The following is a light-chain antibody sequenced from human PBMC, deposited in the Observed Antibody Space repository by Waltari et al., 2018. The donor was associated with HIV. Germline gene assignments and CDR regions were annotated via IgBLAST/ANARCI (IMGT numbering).Light chain of an antibody. J-gene: IGLJ1*01. CDR2: DVT. CDR3: CSYSGSGTLYV. CDR1: TSAVGGYTF. V-gene: IGLV2-11*01. Sequence: QSALTQPRPVSGSPGQSVTIPCPGTTSAVGGYTFLHWYQPPPGKAPKPVISDVTNRPSGVPDRFSGSKSGNTASLTISGLQAEDEADYYCCSYSGSGTLYVFGTGTEVTVL.